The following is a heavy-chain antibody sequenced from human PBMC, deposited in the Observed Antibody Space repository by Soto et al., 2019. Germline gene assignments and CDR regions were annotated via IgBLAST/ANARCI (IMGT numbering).Heavy chain of an antibody. CDR3: AKDASIRYCSGGSCYSGFDY. CDR2: ISGSGGST. D-gene: IGHD2-15*01. J-gene: IGHJ4*02. V-gene: IGHV3-23*01. Sequence: GGSLRLSCAASGFTFSSYAMSWVRQAPGKGLEWVSAISGSGGSTYYADSVKGRFTISRDNSKNTLYLQMNSLRAEDTAVYYCAKDASIRYCSGGSCYSGFDYWGQGTLVTVSS. CDR1: GFTFSSYA.